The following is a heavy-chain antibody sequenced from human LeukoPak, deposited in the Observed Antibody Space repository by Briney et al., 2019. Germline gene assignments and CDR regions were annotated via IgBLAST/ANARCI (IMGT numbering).Heavy chain of an antibody. J-gene: IGHJ4*02. D-gene: IGHD4-17*01. CDR1: GGSFSGYY. CDR3: ASLTTVTTY. Sequence: PSETLSLTCAVYGGSFSGYYWSWIRQPPGKGLEWIGEINHSGSTNYNPSLKSRVTLSVDTSKSQFSLKLSSVTAADTAVYYCASLTTVTTYWGRGTLVTVSS. V-gene: IGHV4-34*01. CDR2: INHSGST.